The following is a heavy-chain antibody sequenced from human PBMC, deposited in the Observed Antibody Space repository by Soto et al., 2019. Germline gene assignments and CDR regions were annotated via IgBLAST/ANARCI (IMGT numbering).Heavy chain of an antibody. CDR1: GYNFAGYW. D-gene: IGHD3-3*01. CDR3: ARGGVSTRTFDY. V-gene: IGHV5-51*01. CDR2: IYPSDSDT. J-gene: IGHJ4*02. Sequence: GESLKISCKGSGYNFAGYWIAWVRQMPGRGLELMGIIYPSDSDTRYRPSFQGQVTISADKSISSAYLQWSSLRASDTAMYYCARGGVSTRTFDYWGQGTPVTVSS.